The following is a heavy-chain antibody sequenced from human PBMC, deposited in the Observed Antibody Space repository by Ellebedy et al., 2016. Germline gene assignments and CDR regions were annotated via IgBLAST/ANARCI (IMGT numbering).Heavy chain of an antibody. CDR1: GGSISTRTYF. Sequence: SETLSLTCTVSGGSISTRTYFWGWIRQPPGKGLEWIGSISYSGSTDYAPSLKTRVNLSVDPSRNQFSLRLSSVTAADTSVYFCATKIAVAGGIEHWGQGTLVTVAS. CDR2: ISYSGST. CDR3: ATKIAVAGGIEH. J-gene: IGHJ5*02. D-gene: IGHD6-19*01. V-gene: IGHV4-39*01.